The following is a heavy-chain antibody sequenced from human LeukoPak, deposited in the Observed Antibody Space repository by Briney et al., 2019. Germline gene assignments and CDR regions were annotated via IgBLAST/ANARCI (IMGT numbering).Heavy chain of an antibody. CDR3: ARAVGGDGSGSL. D-gene: IGHD3-10*01. V-gene: IGHV4-59*01. J-gene: IGHJ4*02. CDR2: IYYRVTS. Sequence: SETLSLTCTVSGDSISTYYWSWVRQPPGKGLEWIGYIYYRVTSDYNPSLKSRVTMSVDMSTRQISLKLSAVTAADTAVYYCARAVGGDGSGSLWGPGTLVTVSS. CDR1: GDSISTYY.